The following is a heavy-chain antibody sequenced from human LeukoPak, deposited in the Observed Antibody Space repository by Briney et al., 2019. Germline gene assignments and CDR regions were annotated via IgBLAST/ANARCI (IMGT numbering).Heavy chain of an antibody. CDR2: MNPNSGNT. J-gene: IGHJ6*03. D-gene: IGHD3-10*01. V-gene: IGHV1-8*01. CDR1: GYTFTSYD. Sequence: ASVKVSCKASGYTFTSYDINWVRQATGQGLEWMGWMNPNSGNTGYAQKFQGRVTMTRNTSISTAYMELSSLRSEDTAVYYCARSGGLWFGNYYYYMDVWGKGTTVTVSS. CDR3: ARSGGLWFGNYYYYMDV.